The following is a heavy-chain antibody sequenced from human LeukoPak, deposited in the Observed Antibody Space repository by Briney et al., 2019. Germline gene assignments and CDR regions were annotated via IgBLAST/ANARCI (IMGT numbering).Heavy chain of an antibody. CDR3: ARGDGHNRFDS. J-gene: IGHJ4*02. CDR1: GGSISSYS. CDR2: IYYSGST. V-gene: IGHV4-59*12. D-gene: IGHD5-24*01. Sequence: SETLSLTCTVSGGSISSYSWSWIRQPPGKGLEWIGSIYYSGSTNYKPSLKSRVTMSVDTSKNQYFLRLTSVTAADMAIYYCARGDGHNRFDSWGQGTLVTVSS.